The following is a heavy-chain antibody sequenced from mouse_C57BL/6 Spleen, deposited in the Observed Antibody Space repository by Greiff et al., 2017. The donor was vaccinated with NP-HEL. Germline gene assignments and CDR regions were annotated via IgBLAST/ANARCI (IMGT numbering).Heavy chain of an antibody. CDR2: IDPNSGGT. CDR3: ARPYDGYYGGAWFAY. Sequence: QVQLKQPGAELVKPGASVKLSYKASGYTFTSYWMHWVKQRPGRGLEWIGRIDPNSGGTKYNEKFKSKATLTVDKPSSTAYMQLSSLTSEDSAVYYCARPYDGYYGGAWFAYWGQGTLVTVSA. V-gene: IGHV1-72*01. J-gene: IGHJ3*01. D-gene: IGHD2-3*01. CDR1: GYTFTSYW.